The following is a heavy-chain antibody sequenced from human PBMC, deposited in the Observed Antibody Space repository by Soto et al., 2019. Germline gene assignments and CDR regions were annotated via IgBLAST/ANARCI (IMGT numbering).Heavy chain of an antibody. V-gene: IGHV3-21*01. CDR1: GFTFSSYS. Sequence: EVQLVESGGGLVKPGGSLRLSCAASGFTFSSYSMNWVRQAPGKGLEWVSSISASSSYIYYADSVKGRFTISRDKAKKSLYLQMKRLRAEDTAVYYFASAPHTYCSGGSCSQNFDYWGQGTLVTVSS. J-gene: IGHJ4*02. CDR2: ISASSSYI. D-gene: IGHD2-15*01. CDR3: ASAPHTYCSGGSCSQNFDY.